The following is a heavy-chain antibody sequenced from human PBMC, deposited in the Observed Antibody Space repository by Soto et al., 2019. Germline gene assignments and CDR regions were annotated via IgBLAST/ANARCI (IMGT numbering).Heavy chain of an antibody. CDR3: AKGSITMVRGVSDTDAFDI. V-gene: IGHV3-23*01. CDR1: GFTFNSYA. Sequence: GGSLRLSCAASGFTFNSYAMTWVRQAPGKGLEWVSIISSSGDSTYYADSVKGRFTISRDNSKNTLYLQMNSLRAEDTAVYYCAKGSITMVRGVSDTDAFDIWGQGTMVTVSS. D-gene: IGHD3-10*01. CDR2: ISSSGDST. J-gene: IGHJ3*02.